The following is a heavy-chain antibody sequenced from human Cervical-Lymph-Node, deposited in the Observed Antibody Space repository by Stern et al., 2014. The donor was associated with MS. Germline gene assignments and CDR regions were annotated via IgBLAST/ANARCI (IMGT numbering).Heavy chain of an antibody. V-gene: IGHV1-46*01. CDR3: ARGGSAVAQPNFDY. CDR1: GYTFTSYY. Sequence: VQLVQSGAEVKKPGASVKVSCKASGYTFTSYYMHWVRQAPGQGLEWMGIINPSGGSTSYAQTFQGRVTMTRDTYTSNVYLKLSSLRSEDTAVYYCARGGSAVAQPNFDYWGQGTLVTVSS. D-gene: IGHD6-19*01. J-gene: IGHJ4*02. CDR2: INPSGGST.